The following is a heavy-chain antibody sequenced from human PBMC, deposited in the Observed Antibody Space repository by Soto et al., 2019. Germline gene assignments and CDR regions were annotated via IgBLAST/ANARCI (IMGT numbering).Heavy chain of an antibody. J-gene: IGHJ5*02. D-gene: IGHD6-19*01. V-gene: IGHV3-30*18. CDR1: GFTFSSYG. Sequence: TGWSLRLSCAASGFTFSSYGMHWVRQAQGKGLEWVAVISYDGSNKYYADSVKGRFTISRDNSKNTLYLQMNSLRAEDTAVYYCAKGKAVAGRPRGFDPWGQGTLVTVSS. CDR3: AKGKAVAGRPRGFDP. CDR2: ISYDGSNK.